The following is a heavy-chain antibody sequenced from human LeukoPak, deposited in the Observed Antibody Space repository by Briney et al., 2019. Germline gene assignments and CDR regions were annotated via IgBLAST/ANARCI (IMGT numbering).Heavy chain of an antibody. V-gene: IGHV4-59*01. CDR3: ARARSYDILTAHASYYYYGMDV. CDR2: IYYSGST. Sequence: SSETLSLTCTVCGGSISSYYWSWIRQPPGKGLEWIGYIYYSGSTNYNPSLKSRVTISVDTSKNQFSLKLSSVTAADTAVYYCARARSYDILTAHASYYYYGMDVWGQGTTVTVSS. J-gene: IGHJ6*02. D-gene: IGHD3-9*01. CDR1: GGSISSYY.